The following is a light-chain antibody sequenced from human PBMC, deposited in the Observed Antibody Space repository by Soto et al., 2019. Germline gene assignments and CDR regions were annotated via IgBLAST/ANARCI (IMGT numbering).Light chain of an antibody. CDR2: AAS. CDR3: QQTNSFPLT. Sequence: DIQLTQSPSSVSASVGDGVTIPCRASQGISTSLGWYQQKPGKAPKLLIYAASSLQSGVPSRFSGSGSGTDFTLTISRLQPEDFETYYCQQTNSFPLTFGGGTKVDIK. CDR1: QGISTS. V-gene: IGKV1D-12*01. J-gene: IGKJ4*01.